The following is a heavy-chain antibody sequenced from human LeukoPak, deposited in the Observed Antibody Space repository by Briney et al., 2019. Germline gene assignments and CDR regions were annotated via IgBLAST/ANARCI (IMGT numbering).Heavy chain of an antibody. CDR3: ARVAEAAAFDS. CDR1: GFSFSTYS. D-gene: IGHD6-13*01. J-gene: IGHJ4*02. CDR2: ISRNSRYI. V-gene: IGHV3-21*06. Sequence: GGSLRLSCAASGFSFSTYSMNWVRQAPGKGLEWVSSISRNSRYIYYVDSMRGRFTISRDNAKNSLYLQMNSLKPEDTAVYYCARVAEAAAFDSWGQGTLVTVSS.